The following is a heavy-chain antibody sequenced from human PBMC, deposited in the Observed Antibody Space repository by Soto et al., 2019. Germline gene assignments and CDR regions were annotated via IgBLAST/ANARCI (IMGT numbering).Heavy chain of an antibody. D-gene: IGHD3-22*01. Sequence: GGSLRLSCVASGFTFSSYGMHWVRQAPGKGLEWVAVISYDGSTKYYADSVEGRFTISRDNAKNSLYLQMNSLRAEDTAVYYCARDQLYYNDISGRPLNAFDVWGQGTMVTVSS. CDR1: GFTFSSYG. CDR3: ARDQLYYNDISGRPLNAFDV. V-gene: IGHV3-30*03. J-gene: IGHJ3*01. CDR2: ISYDGSTK.